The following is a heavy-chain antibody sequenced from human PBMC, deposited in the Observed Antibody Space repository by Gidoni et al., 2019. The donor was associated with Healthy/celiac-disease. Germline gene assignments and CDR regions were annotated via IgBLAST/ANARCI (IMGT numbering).Heavy chain of an antibody. Sequence: QVQLQESGPGLVKPSETLSLTCTVSGGSISSYDWSWIRQPPGKGLEWIGYIYCSGSTNYNPSLKSRVTISVDTSKNQFSLKLSSVTAADTAVYYCARHSGGLIAVAEYNWFDPWGQGTLGHRLL. CDR2: IYCSGST. V-gene: IGHV4-59*08. J-gene: IGHJ5*02. D-gene: IGHD6-19*01. CDR3: ARHSGGLIAVAEYNWFDP. CDR1: GGSISSYD.